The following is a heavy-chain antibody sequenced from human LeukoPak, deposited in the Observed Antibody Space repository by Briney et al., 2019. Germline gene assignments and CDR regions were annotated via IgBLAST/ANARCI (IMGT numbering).Heavy chain of an antibody. CDR1: GFTFSDYY. CDR2: ISSSSSTI. D-gene: IGHD3-22*01. J-gene: IGHJ1*01. Sequence: GGSLRLSCAASGFTFSDYYMSWIRQAPGKGLEWVSYISSSSSTIYYADSVKGRFTISRDNAKNSLYLQMNSLRAEDTAVYYCARDFDYYDSSGYYAYFQHWGQGTLVTVSS. V-gene: IGHV3-11*04. CDR3: ARDFDYYDSSGYYAYFQH.